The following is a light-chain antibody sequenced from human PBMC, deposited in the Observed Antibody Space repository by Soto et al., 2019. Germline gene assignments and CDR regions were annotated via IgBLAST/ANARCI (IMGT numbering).Light chain of an antibody. CDR1: QSVSSSY. V-gene: IGKV3-20*01. CDR3: QQYGSPLGT. CDR2: GAS. J-gene: IGKJ5*01. Sequence: ESVLTQSPGTLSLSPGERATLSCRASQSVSSSYLAWYQQKPGQAPRLLIYGASSRATGIPDRFGGSGSGTDFTLTISRLEPEDFAVYYCQQYGSPLGTFGQGTRLEIK.